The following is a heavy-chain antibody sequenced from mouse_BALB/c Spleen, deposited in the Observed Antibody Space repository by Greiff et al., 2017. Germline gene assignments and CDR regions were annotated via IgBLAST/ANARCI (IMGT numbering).Heavy chain of an antibody. V-gene: IGHV7-1*02. CDR2: SRNKANDYTT. J-gene: IGHJ4*01. Sequence: EVKLMEPGGGLVQPGGSLRLSCATSGFTFSDFYMEWVRQPPGKRLEWIAASRNKANDYTTEYSASVKGRFIVSRDTSQSILYLRMNAQRAEATAIYSCARDGGHPMDYWGQGTTVTVSS. CDR1: GFTFSDFY. CDR3: ARDGGHPMDY.